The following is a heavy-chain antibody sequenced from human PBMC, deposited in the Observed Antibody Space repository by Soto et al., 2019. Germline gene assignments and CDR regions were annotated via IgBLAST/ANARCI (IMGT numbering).Heavy chain of an antibody. J-gene: IGHJ6*02. Sequence: QVQLVHSGAEVKKPGASVKVSCKASGYTFTGYYMHWVRQAPVQGLEWIGWINPNSGGTNYAQKFPGRLTMTSDTFISAVYMELSRLRSRDTGVYYCARSPSEDIVVVVAPWYDGMGVWCQGSTVTVSS. CDR2: INPNSGGT. CDR3: ARSPSEDIVVVVAPWYDGMGV. CDR1: GYTFTGYY. D-gene: IGHD2-15*01. V-gene: IGHV1-2*02.